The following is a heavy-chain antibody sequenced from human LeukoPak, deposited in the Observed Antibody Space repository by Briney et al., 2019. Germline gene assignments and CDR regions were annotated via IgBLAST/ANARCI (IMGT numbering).Heavy chain of an antibody. Sequence: PGGSLRLSCAASGFTFSDYYMSWVRQAPGKGLEWVSYISSSGSTRYYADSVKGRFTISRDNARKSIYLQMNSLRAEDTAVYYCARAAGWLDPWGQGSPVIVSS. V-gene: IGHV3-11*01. J-gene: IGHJ5*02. D-gene: IGHD6-13*01. CDR3: ARAAGWLDP. CDR2: ISSSGSTR. CDR1: GFTFSDYY.